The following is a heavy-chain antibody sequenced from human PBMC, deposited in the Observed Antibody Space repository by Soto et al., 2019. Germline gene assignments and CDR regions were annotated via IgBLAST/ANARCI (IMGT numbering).Heavy chain of an antibody. V-gene: IGHV6-1*01. J-gene: IGHJ6*02. CDR2: TYYRSQWYN. Sequence: WIRQSPSRGLEWLGRTYYRSQWYNDYAESVKSRITINPDTSKNQFSLHLNSVTPEDTAVYYCARDGYCSSTSCYAAGGSYYYYGMDVWGQGTTVTVSS. D-gene: IGHD2-2*03. CDR3: ARDGYCSSTSCYAAGGSYYYYGMDV.